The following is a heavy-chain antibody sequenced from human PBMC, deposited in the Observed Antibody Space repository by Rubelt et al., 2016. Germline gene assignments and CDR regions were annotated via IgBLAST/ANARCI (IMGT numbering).Heavy chain of an antibody. V-gene: IGHV4-34*01. J-gene: IGHJ4*02. CDR3: ATDRKYSSSWTDYCDY. Sequence: QVQLQQWGAGLLKPSETLSLTCAVYGGSFSGYYWSWIRQPPGKGLEWIGEINHSGSTNYNPSFKSRVTISVDTSKNQFSLKLSAVTAADTAVYYCATDRKYSSSWTDYCDYWGQGTLVTVSS. D-gene: IGHD6-13*01. CDR1: GGSFSGYY. CDR2: INHSGST.